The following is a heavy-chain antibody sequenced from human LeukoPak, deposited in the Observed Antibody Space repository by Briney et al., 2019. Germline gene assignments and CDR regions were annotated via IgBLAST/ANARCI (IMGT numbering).Heavy chain of an antibody. CDR3: ARHFPAGNTNFDY. D-gene: IGHD6-19*01. CDR2: IYYSGST. Sequence: SETLSLTCTVSGGSISSYYWGWIRQPPGKGLEWIGSIYYSGSTYYNPSLKSRVTISVDTSKNQFSLKLNSVTAADTAVYYCARHFPAGNTNFDYWGQGTLVTVSS. J-gene: IGHJ4*02. CDR1: GGSISSYY. V-gene: IGHV4-39*01.